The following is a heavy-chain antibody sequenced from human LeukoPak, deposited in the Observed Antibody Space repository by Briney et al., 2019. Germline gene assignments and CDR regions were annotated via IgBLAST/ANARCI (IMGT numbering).Heavy chain of an antibody. CDR2: MNPNSGNT. V-gene: IGHV1-8*01. CDR1: GYTFTSYD. D-gene: IGHD3-16*02. Sequence: ASVKVSCKASGYTFTSYDINWVRQATGQGLEWMGWMNPNSGNTGYAQKFQGRVTMTRNTSISTAYMGLSSLRSEDTAVYYCARGLPGYYDYVWGSYRYNWFDPWGQGTLVTVSS. J-gene: IGHJ5*02. CDR3: ARGLPGYYDYVWGSYRYNWFDP.